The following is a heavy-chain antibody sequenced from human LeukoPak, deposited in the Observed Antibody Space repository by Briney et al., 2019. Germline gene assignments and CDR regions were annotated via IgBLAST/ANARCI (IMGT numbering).Heavy chain of an antibody. CDR3: ARDLRMGLRYFDWLSLDY. CDR1: GFTFSNAW. D-gene: IGHD3-9*01. Sequence: GGSLRLSCAASGFTFSNAWMSWVRQAPGKGLEWVAVISYDGSNKYYADSVKGRFTISRDNSKNTLYLQMNSLRAEDTAVYYCARDLRMGLRYFDWLSLDYWGQGTLVTVSS. V-gene: IGHV3-30*03. J-gene: IGHJ4*02. CDR2: ISYDGSNK.